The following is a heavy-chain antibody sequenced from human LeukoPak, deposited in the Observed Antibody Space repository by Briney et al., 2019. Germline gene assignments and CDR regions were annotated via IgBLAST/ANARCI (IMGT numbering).Heavy chain of an antibody. CDR1: GYTFTSYG. V-gene: IGHV1-18*01. D-gene: IGHD3-3*01. Sequence: GASVKVSCKASGYTFTSYGISWVRQAPGQGLEWMGWISAYNGNTNYAQKLQGRVTMTTDTSTSTAYMELRSLRSDDTAVYYCARESLRSGYFSDGMDVWGQGTTVTVSS. CDR2: ISAYNGNT. J-gene: IGHJ6*02. CDR3: ARESLRSGYFSDGMDV.